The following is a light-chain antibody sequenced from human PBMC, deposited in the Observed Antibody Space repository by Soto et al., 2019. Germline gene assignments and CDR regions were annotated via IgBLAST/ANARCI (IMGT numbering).Light chain of an antibody. V-gene: IGLV2-11*01. J-gene: IGLJ1*01. CDR1: SSDVGRFEY. CDR2: DIT. CDR3: CSYAGIYSYV. Sequence: QSALTQPRSVSGSPGQSVTISCTGTSSDVGRFEYVSWYQQHPGEAPKVVVYDITKRPSGVPDRFSGSKSGNTASRTISGLQAEDEADYYCCSYAGIYSYVFGTGTKVTVL.